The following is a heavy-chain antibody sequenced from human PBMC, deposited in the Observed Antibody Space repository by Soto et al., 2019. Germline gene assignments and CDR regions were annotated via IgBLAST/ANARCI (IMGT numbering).Heavy chain of an antibody. CDR1: GGTISSYY. CDR3: AKGWAPFDI. J-gene: IGHJ3*02. CDR2: IYYSGTT. V-gene: IGHV4-59*01. Sequence: DTLSLTFTVSGGTISSYYCIWIRQPPGKGLEWIGYIYYSGTTDYNPSLKSRDTISLDRSKNQFSLRLSSVTAADTAVYYCAKGWAPFDIWGQGTMVTVSS. D-gene: IGHD3-16*01.